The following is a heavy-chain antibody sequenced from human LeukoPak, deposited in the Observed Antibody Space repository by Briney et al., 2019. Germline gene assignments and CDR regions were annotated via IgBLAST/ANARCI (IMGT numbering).Heavy chain of an antibody. D-gene: IGHD6-19*01. Sequence: GRSLRLSCAASGFTFSSYAMHWVRQAPGKGLEWVAVISYDGSNKYYADSVKGRFTISRDNSKNTLYLQMNSLRAEDTAVYYCARDHYSSGWPYYYYGMDVWGQGTTVTVSS. J-gene: IGHJ6*02. V-gene: IGHV3-30-3*01. CDR1: GFTFSSYA. CDR2: ISYDGSNK. CDR3: ARDHYSSGWPYYYYGMDV.